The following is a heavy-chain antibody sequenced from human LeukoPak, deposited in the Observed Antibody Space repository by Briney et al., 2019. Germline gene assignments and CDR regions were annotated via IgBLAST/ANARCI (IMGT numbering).Heavy chain of an antibody. Sequence: PGRSLRLSCAASGFTFSSYAMHWVRQAPGKGLEWVAVISYDGSNKYYADSVKGRFTISRDNSKNTLYLQMNSLRAEDTAVYYCARDSSSGWYYFDYWGQGTLVTVSS. CDR2: ISYDGSNK. CDR1: GFTFSSYA. J-gene: IGHJ4*02. CDR3: ARDSSSGWYYFDY. V-gene: IGHV3-30-3*01. D-gene: IGHD6-19*01.